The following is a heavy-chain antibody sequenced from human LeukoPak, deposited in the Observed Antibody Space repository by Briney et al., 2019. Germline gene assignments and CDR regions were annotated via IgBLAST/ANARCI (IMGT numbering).Heavy chain of an antibody. J-gene: IGHJ4*02. CDR3: ARVLEGLTSFDY. D-gene: IGHD3/OR15-3a*01. Sequence: SETLSLTCTVSGGSISSSYWGWIRQPPGKGLEWIGYIYYSGSTNYNPSLKSRVTILIDTSKNQFSLKLGSVTPADKAVYYCARVLEGLTSFDYWGQGTLVTVSS. CDR1: GGSISSSY. V-gene: IGHV4-59*01. CDR2: IYYSGST.